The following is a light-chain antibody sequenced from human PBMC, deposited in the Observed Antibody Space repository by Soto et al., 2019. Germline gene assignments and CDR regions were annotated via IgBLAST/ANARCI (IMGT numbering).Light chain of an antibody. CDR2: EVS. Sequence: QSALTQPASVSGSPGQSITISCVGTTSDVGGYNYVSWYQQHPVKAPKLIIYEVSIRPSGVSNRFSGSKSGSTASLTISGLQADDEADYYCSSDISSATLFVFGAGTKLTVL. V-gene: IGLV2-14*01. CDR1: TSDVGGYNY. CDR3: SSDISSATLFV. J-gene: IGLJ1*01.